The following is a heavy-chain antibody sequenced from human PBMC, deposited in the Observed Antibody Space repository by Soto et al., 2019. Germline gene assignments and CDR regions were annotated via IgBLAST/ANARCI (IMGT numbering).Heavy chain of an antibody. Sequence: SETLSLTCTVSGGSISSYYWSWIRQPPGKGLEWIGYIYYSGSTNYNPSLKSRVTISVDTSKNQFSLKLSSVTAADTAVYYCARRGPNPGGAPVHWFDPWGQGTLVTVSS. CDR3: ARRGPNPGGAPVHWFDP. D-gene: IGHD1-26*01. V-gene: IGHV4-59*08. J-gene: IGHJ5*02. CDR1: GGSISSYY. CDR2: IYYSGST.